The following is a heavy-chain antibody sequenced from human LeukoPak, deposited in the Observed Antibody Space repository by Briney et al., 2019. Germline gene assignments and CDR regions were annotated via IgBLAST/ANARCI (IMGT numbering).Heavy chain of an antibody. CDR3: ARRSPSADAFDI. Sequence: ASVKLSCKASGYSFNRNAINWVRQAPGQGLEWMGWINTKTGTPTYAQGSTGRFVFSLDISVTTSYLQISDLKTEDTAVYYCARRSPSADAFDIWGQGTMVTV. V-gene: IGHV7-4-1*02. J-gene: IGHJ3*02. CDR2: INTKTGTP. CDR1: GYSFNRNA.